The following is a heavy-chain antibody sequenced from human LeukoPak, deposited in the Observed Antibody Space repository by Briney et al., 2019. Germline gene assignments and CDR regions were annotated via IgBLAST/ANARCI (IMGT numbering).Heavy chain of an antibody. CDR1: GFTFSSFW. V-gene: IGHV3-7*01. CDR3: ASAYYYGMDV. J-gene: IGHJ6*02. CDR2: INKEGSDK. Sequence: GGSLRLSCAASGFTFSSFWMNWVRQAPGKGLEWVANINKEGSDKYYVDSVKGRFTLSRDNSKNSLYLQMNSLRAEDTAVYYCASAYYYGMDVWGQGTTVTVSS.